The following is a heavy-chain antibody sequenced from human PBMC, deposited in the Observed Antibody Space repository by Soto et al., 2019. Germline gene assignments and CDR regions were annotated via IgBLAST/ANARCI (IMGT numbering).Heavy chain of an antibody. V-gene: IGHV3-23*01. D-gene: IGHD6-19*01. CDR3: AKHVQYDSGWPPHY. CDR1: GFSFSSYA. CDR2: FDGSVGHT. J-gene: IGHJ4*02. Sequence: WGSRRLSCAASGFSFSSYAVSWVRQAPGKGLEWVSVFDGSVGHTYYTNSVKGRFTISNDNSKSTLFLQMNSLKAEDTAVYFCAKHVQYDSGWPPHYWGQGSLVTVSS.